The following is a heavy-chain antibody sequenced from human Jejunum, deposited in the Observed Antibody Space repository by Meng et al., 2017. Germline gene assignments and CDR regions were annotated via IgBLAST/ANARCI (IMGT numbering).Heavy chain of an antibody. D-gene: IGHD6-19*01. Sequence: GGSLRLSCAGSGVTFSSHWMSWVRQAPGKGPEWVANIKQDGTEKNYVDSVKGRFTISRDNAKNSLYLQMNSLRAEDTAVYYCATRVPSSDWYGVFDYWGQGTLVTVSS. J-gene: IGHJ4*02. CDR1: GVTFSSHW. CDR2: IKQDGTEK. V-gene: IGHV3-7*01. CDR3: ATRVPSSDWYGVFDY.